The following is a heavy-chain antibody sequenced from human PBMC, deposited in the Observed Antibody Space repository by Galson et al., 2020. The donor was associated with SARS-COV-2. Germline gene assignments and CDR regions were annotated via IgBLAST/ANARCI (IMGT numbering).Heavy chain of an antibody. CDR3: LSYSSTRQNH. CDR1: GFIFSDYA. J-gene: IGHJ5*02. D-gene: IGHD2-2*01. V-gene: IGHV3-64D*06. Sequence: GSLRLSCSASGFIFSDYAMHWVRQAPGKGLEYVSAISPNGGTSFYADSVNGRFTMSRDNSENMFYLQMTALRLEDTAFYYCLSYSSTRQNHWGQGTLVTVSS. CDR2: ISPNGGTS.